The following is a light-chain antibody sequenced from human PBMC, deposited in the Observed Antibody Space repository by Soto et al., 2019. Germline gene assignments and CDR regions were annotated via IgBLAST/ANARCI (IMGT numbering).Light chain of an antibody. J-gene: IGKJ1*01. CDR2: DAS. Sequence: IVLTQSPGTLSLSPWERATLSCRASQSVSSSFLAWYQQRPGQAPRLLIYDASNRATGIPARFSGSGSGTEFTLTISSLQSEDFAVYYCQQYNNWPRTFGQGTKVDIK. CDR3: QQYNNWPRT. CDR1: QSVSSS. V-gene: IGKV3D-15*01.